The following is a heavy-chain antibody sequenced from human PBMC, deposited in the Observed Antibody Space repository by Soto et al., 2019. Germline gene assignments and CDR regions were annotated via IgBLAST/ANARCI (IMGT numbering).Heavy chain of an antibody. CDR3: ARDTRGENTFFFTYSTSDMYA. V-gene: IGHV4-31*03. CDR2: IYYSGST. CDR1: GGSISSGGYY. J-gene: IGHJ6*02. Sequence: PSETLSLTCTVSGGSISSGGYYWSWIRQHPGKGLEWIGYIYYSGSTYYNPSLKSRVTISVDTSKNQFSLKLSSVTAADTAVYYCARDTRGENTFFFTYSTSDMYAWAQGTTVPVSS. D-gene: IGHD3-3*02.